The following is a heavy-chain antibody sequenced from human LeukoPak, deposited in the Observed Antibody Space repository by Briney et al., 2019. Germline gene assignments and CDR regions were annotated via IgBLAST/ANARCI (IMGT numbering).Heavy chain of an antibody. V-gene: IGHV4-38-2*01. CDR3: ARANYYDSSGYSRGAFDI. J-gene: IGHJ3*02. Sequence: PSETLSLTCAISGASFSGYSWTWIRQPPGKGLEWIGSIYYSGSTYYNPSLKSRVTISVDTSKNQFSLKLSSVTAADTAVYYCARANYYDSSGYSRGAFDIWGQGTMVTVSS. D-gene: IGHD3-22*01. CDR2: IYYSGST. CDR1: GASFSGYS.